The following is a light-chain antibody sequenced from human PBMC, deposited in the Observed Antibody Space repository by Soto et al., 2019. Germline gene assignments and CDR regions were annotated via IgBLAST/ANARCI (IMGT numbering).Light chain of an antibody. J-gene: IGKJ1*01. CDR3: QHYNSYSEA. Sequence: DIQMTQSPSTLSGSVGDRVTITCRASQTISSWLAWYQQKPGKAAKLLISKASTLKSWVPSRFSGSGSGTEFTLTISSLQPDDFATYYCQHYNSYSEAFGQGTKVDIK. CDR2: KAS. CDR1: QTISSW. V-gene: IGKV1-5*03.